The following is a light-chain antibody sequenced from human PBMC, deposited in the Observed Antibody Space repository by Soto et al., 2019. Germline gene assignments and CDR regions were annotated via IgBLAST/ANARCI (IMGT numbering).Light chain of an antibody. CDR3: TSYTSSSSLVV. Sequence: QSALTQPASVSGSPGQSITISCTGTSSDVGGYNYVSWYQHHPGKAPKLMIYEVSNRPSGVSNRFSGSKSGNTASLTISGLQAEDEADYSCTSYTSSSSLVVFGGGTKLTVL. J-gene: IGLJ2*01. CDR2: EVS. CDR1: SSDVGGYNY. V-gene: IGLV2-14*01.